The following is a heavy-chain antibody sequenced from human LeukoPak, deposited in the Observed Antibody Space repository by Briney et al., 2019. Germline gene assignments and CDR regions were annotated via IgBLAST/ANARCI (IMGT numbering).Heavy chain of an antibody. CDR1: GFTFSSYD. CDR3: ARGANWLPPDY. CDR2: IGRSGGPI. J-gene: IGHJ4*02. V-gene: IGHV3-48*03. Sequence: PGGSLRLSCAASGFTFSSYDFSWVRQAPGKGLEWVSYIGRSGGPIYYADSVEGRFTISRDNAKNSLYLQMNSLRAEDTAFYYCARGANWLPPDYWGQGTLVTVSS. D-gene: IGHD5-12*01.